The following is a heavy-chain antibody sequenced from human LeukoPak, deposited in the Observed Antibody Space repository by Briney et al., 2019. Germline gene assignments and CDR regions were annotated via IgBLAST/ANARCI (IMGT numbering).Heavy chain of an antibody. J-gene: IGHJ4*02. CDR3: ARDSGWFRFDY. D-gene: IGHD6-13*01. Sequence: PGGSLRLSCAASGFTFSTYWMTWVRQAPGKGLEWVANIKEDGSDKYYVDSVKGRFTISRDNAKSSLYLQMNSLRAEDTAVYFCARDSGWFRFDYWGQGTLVTVSS. V-gene: IGHV3-7*03. CDR2: IKEDGSDK. CDR1: GFTFSTYW.